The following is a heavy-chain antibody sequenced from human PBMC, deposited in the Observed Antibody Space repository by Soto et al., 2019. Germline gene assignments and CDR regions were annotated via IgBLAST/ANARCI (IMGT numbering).Heavy chain of an antibody. D-gene: IGHD1-7*01. CDR1: GFTFSSYG. CDR3: AKDQSNWNYGYYYYGMDV. Sequence: GGSLRLSCAASGFTFSSYGMHWVRQAPGNGLEWVAVISYDGSNKYYADSVKGRFTISRDNSKNTLYLQMNSLRAEDTAVYCCAKDQSNWNYGYYYYGMDVWGQGTTVTVSS. J-gene: IGHJ6*02. CDR2: ISYDGSNK. V-gene: IGHV3-30*18.